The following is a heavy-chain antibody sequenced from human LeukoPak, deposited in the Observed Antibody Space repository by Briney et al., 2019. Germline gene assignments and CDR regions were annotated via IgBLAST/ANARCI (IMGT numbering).Heavy chain of an antibody. CDR2: VFPGDSDT. V-gene: IGHV5-51*01. Sequence: GESLKISCKGSGYRFINYWIGWVRQMPGKGLEWMGIVFPGDSDTRYSPSFQGQVTISVDKSISTAYLQWSSLKASDTAMYYCAGPNLTSGTYYIDYWGQGTLVTVSS. CDR3: AGPNLTSGTYYIDY. CDR1: GYRFINYW. D-gene: IGHD3-10*01. J-gene: IGHJ4*02.